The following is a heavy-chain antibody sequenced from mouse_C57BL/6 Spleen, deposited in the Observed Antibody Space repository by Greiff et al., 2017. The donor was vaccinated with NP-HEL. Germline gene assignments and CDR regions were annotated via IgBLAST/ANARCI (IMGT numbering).Heavy chain of an antibody. CDR3: ARVGLGGDWYFDV. J-gene: IGHJ1*03. D-gene: IGHD4-1*01. V-gene: IGHV3-6*01. Sequence: EVQLQHSGPGLVKPSQSLSLTCTATGYSITSGYYRNWIRQPPGDKLEWMGYQRYDGSNNYNPSLKNRTSITRDTSTNQFFLKLNSVTTEDTATYYCARVGLGGDWYFDVWGTGTTVTVSS. CDR2: QRYDGSN. CDR1: GYSITSGYY.